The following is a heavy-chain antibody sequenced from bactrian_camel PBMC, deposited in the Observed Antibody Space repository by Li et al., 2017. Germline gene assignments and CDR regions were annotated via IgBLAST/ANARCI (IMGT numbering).Heavy chain of an antibody. CDR2: ITDGGGT. CDR1: GYTYSAHC. Sequence: HVQLVESGGGSVQAGGSLRLSCAFSGYTYSAHCMGWFRQAPGKEREGVAQITDGGGTMYADSVQGRFTISRDNAKDTLYLQMNSLKIEDTAVYYCALGSSRQATMTARGKGTQVTVS. J-gene: IGHJ4*01. D-gene: IGHD3*01. V-gene: IGHV3S53*01.